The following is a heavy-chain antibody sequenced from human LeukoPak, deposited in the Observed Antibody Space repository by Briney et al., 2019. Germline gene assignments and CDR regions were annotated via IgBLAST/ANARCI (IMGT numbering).Heavy chain of an antibody. CDR2: IYYSGST. Sequence: SETLSLTCTVSVGSISSYYWSWIRQPAGKGLEWIGYIYYSGSTNYNPPLKSRVTISVDTSKNQFSLKLSSVTAADTAVYYCARGEMYYYDSSGFIRPYYYGMDVWGQGTTVTVSS. V-gene: IGHV4-59*08. D-gene: IGHD3-22*01. CDR3: ARGEMYYYDSSGFIRPYYYGMDV. J-gene: IGHJ6*02. CDR1: VGSISSYY.